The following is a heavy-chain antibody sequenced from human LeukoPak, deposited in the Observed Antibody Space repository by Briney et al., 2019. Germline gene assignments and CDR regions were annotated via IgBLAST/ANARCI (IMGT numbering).Heavy chain of an antibody. CDR1: GFTFSSYS. V-gene: IGHV3-48*01. CDR3: ARDDYVDIVVVPAAIHFGY. CDR2: ISSSSSTI. Sequence: QPGRSLRLSCAASGFTFSSYSMNWVRQAPGKGLEWVSYISSSSSTIYYADSVKGRFTISRDNAKNSLYLQMNSLRAEDTAVYYCARDDYVDIVVVPAAIHFGYWGQGTLVTVSS. J-gene: IGHJ4*02. D-gene: IGHD2-2*02.